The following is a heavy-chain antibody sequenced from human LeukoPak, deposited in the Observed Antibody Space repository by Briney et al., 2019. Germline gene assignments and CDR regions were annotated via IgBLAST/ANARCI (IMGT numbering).Heavy chain of an antibody. J-gene: IGHJ4*02. V-gene: IGHV3-9*01. CDR3: AKGYGIVGARIDY. Sequence: PGRSLRLSCAASGFTFDDYAMHWVRQAPGKGLEWVSGISWNSGSIGYADSVKGRFTISRDNAKNSLYLQMNSLRAEDTALYYCAKGYGIVGARIDYWGQGTLVTVSS. CDR1: GFTFDDYA. D-gene: IGHD1-26*01. CDR2: ISWNSGSI.